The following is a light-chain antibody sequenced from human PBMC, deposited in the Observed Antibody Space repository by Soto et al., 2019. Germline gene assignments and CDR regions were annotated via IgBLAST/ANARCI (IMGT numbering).Light chain of an antibody. V-gene: IGKV3-20*01. CDR1: QSVSSNY. CDR2: GAS. CDR3: QQYGTSVT. Sequence: EIGLTHPPGSLSLSPGDGATLSCMASQSVSSNYLALYQQKPGQAPRLLIYGASSRAIGIPDRFSGSGSGTDFTLTISRLEPEDFAVYYCQQYGTSVTFGQRTRL. J-gene: IGKJ5*01.